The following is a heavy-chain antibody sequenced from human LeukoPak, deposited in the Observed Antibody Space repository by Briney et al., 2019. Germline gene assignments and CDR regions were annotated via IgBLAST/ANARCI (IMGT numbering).Heavy chain of an antibody. CDR1: GFTFSSYG. V-gene: IGHV3-33*01. CDR2: IWYDGSNK. D-gene: IGHD6-19*01. J-gene: IGHJ4*02. CDR3: ASLAVASLYYFDY. Sequence: QAGGSLRLSCAASGFTFSSYGMHWVRQAPGKGLEWVAVIWYDGSNKYYADSVKGRFTISRDNSKNTLYLQMNSLRAEDTAVYYCASLAVASLYYFDYWGQGTLVTVSS.